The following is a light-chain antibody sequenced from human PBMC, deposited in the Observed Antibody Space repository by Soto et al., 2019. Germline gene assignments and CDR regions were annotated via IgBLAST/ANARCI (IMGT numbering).Light chain of an antibody. CDR1: HSVNSH. V-gene: IGKV3-15*01. CDR2: GAS. CDR3: QQYKNWPL. Sequence: MIMTQSPATLSLSPGERVTLSFRTSHSVNSHVAWYQQKPGQAPRLLLYGASTRATGIPVRFSGSGFGTEFTLTISSLQSEDFAVYYCQQYKNWPLFGQGTRLEIK. J-gene: IGKJ5*01.